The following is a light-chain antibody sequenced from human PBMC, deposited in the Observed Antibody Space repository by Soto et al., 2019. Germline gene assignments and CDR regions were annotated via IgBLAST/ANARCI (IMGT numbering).Light chain of an antibody. CDR2: GNS. Sequence: QSVLTQPPSVSGAPGQRVTISCTGSSSNIGAGYDVHWYQQLPGTAPKRLIYGNSTRPSGVPDRFSGSKSGTSASLAITGLQAEDEADYYCQSYDSSLSAVVFGGGTKVTVL. CDR1: SSNIGAGYD. CDR3: QSYDSSLSAVV. J-gene: IGLJ2*01. V-gene: IGLV1-40*01.